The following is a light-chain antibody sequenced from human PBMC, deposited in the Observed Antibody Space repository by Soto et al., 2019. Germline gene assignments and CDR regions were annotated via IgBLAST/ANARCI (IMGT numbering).Light chain of an antibody. CDR2: EVS. J-gene: IGLJ2*01. CDR3: SSYTSSTILV. CDR1: SSDVGGHNY. V-gene: IGLV2-14*01. Sequence: QSALTQPASVSGSPGQSITISCTGTSSDVGGHNYVSRYQQHPGKAPKLMIYEVSNRPSGVSNRFSGSKSGNQASLTISGLQAEAEADYYCSSYTSSTILVFGAGT.